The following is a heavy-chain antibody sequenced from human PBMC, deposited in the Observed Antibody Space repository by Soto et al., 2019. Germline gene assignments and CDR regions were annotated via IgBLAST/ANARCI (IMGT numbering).Heavy chain of an antibody. CDR2: IYYSGST. D-gene: IGHD6-19*01. V-gene: IGHV4-59*08. CDR3: ARSVAGTNFDNWFNP. Sequence: PSETLSLTCTVSGGSISSYYWSWIRQPPGMGLEWIGYIYYSGSTNYNPSLKSRVTISVDTSKNQFSLKLSSVTAADTAVYYCARSVAGTNFDNWFNPWGQGTLVTVSS. CDR1: GGSISSYY. J-gene: IGHJ5*02.